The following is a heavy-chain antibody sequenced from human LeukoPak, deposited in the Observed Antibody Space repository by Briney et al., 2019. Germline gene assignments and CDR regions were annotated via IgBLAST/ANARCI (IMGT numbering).Heavy chain of an antibody. Sequence: SQTLSLTCAISGDSVSSNSAAWNWIRQSPSRGLEWLGRTYYRSKWYNDYAVSVKSRITINPDTSKNQFSLQLNSVTPEDTAVYYCTRDRRGGYSYSPNNWFDPWGQGTLVTVSS. D-gene: IGHD5-18*01. J-gene: IGHJ5*02. CDR2: TYYRSKWYN. CDR1: GDSVSSNSAA. CDR3: TRDRRGGYSYSPNNWFDP. V-gene: IGHV6-1*01.